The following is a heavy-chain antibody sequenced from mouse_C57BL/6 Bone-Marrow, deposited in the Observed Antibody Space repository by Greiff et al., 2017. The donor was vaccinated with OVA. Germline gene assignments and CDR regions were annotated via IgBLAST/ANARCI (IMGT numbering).Heavy chain of an antibody. CDR2: INYDGSST. CDR1: GFTFSDYY. Sequence: EVKVVESEGGLVQPGSSLKLSCTASGFTFSDYYMAWVRQVPEKGLEWVANINYDGSSTYYLDSLKSRFIISRDNAKNILYLQMSSLKSEDTATYYCAREGRDYFDYWGQGTTLTVSS. V-gene: IGHV5-16*01. J-gene: IGHJ2*01. CDR3: AREGRDYFDY.